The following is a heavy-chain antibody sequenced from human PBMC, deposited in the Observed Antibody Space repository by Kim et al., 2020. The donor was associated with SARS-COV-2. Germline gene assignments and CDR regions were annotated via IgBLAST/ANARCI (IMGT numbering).Heavy chain of an antibody. CDR1: GFTFSDYY. CDR2: ISSSGSTI. J-gene: IGHJ4*02. V-gene: IGHV3-11*01. Sequence: GGSLRLSCAASGFTFSDYYMSWIRQAPGKGLEWVSYISSSGSTIYYADSVKGRFTISRDNAKNSLYLQMNSLRAEDTAVYYCVPRGRYCSSTSCYQGYWGQGTLVTVSS. CDR3: VPRGRYCSSTSCYQGY. D-gene: IGHD2-2*01.